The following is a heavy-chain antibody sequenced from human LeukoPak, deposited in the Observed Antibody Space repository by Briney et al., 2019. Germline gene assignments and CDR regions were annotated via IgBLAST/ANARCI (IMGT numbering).Heavy chain of an antibody. D-gene: IGHD3-10*01. CDR3: ARGTMVRGVIADY. CDR1: GFTFSSYG. CDR2: IRYDGSNK. J-gene: IGHJ4*02. V-gene: IGHV3-30*02. Sequence: PGGSLRLSCAASGFTFSSYGMHWVRQAPGKGLEWVAFIRYDGSNKYYADSVKGRFTISRDNSKNTLYLQMNSLRAEDTAVYYCARGTMVRGVIADYWGQGTLVTVSS.